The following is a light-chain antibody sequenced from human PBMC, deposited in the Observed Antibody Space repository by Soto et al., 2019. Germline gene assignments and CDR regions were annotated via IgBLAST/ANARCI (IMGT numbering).Light chain of an antibody. V-gene: IGKV1-5*01. Sequence: DIQMTQSPSTLSASVGDRVTITCRASQSINSWLAWCQQKPGKAPKLLIYDAASLKSGVPSRFSGSGSGTEFTLTISSLQPDDFATYYCQQYNSYWTFGQGTKVDIK. CDR2: DAA. CDR1: QSINSW. CDR3: QQYNSYWT. J-gene: IGKJ1*01.